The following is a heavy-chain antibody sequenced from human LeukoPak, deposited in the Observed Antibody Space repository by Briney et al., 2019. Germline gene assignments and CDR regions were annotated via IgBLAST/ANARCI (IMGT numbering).Heavy chain of an antibody. CDR1: GFTFSSYE. D-gene: IGHD2-15*01. J-gene: IGHJ3*02. CDR2: ISSSGSTI. CDR3: ARGYCSGGSCYWYAFDI. Sequence: PGGSLRLSCAASGFTFSSYEMNWVRQAPGKGLEWVSYISSSGSTIYYADSVKGRFTISRDNAKNSLYLQMNSLRAEDTAVYYCARGYCSGGSCYWYAFDIWGQGTMVTVSS. V-gene: IGHV3-48*03.